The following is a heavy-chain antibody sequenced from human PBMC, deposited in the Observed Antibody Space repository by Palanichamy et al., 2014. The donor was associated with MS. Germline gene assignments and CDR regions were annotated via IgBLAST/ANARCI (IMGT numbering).Heavy chain of an antibody. V-gene: IGHV4-59*01. CDR2: ST. CDR3: ARESFYYGMDV. Sequence: STNYNPSLKSRVTISVDTSKNQFSLKLSSVTAADTAVYYCARESFYYGMDVWGQGTTVTVSS. J-gene: IGHJ6*02.